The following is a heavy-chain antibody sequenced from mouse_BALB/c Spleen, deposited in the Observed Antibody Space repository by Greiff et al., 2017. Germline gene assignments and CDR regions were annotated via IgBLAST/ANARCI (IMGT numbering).Heavy chain of an antibody. D-gene: IGHD1-1*01. J-gene: IGHJ1*01. CDR3: ARVVATRYFDV. CDR1: GYSITSDYA. CDR2: ISYSGST. V-gene: IGHV3-2*02. Sequence: HLVESGPGLVKPSQSLSLTCTVTGYSITSDYAWNWIRQFPGNKLEWMGYISYSGSTSYNPSLKSRISITRDTSKNQFFLQLNSVTTEDTATYYCARVVATRYFDVWGAGTTVTVSS.